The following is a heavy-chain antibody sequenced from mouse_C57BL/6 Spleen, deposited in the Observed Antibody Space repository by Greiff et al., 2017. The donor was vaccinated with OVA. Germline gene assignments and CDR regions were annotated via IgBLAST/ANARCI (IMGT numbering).Heavy chain of an antibody. CDR1: GYTFTSYW. D-gene: IGHD2-1*01. J-gene: IGHJ4*01. V-gene: IGHV1-7*01. CDR2: INPSSGYT. CDR3: ARSKDPNLGNYDAMDY. Sequence: VQGVESGAELAKPGASVKLSCKASGYTFTSYWMHWVKQRPGQGLEWIGYINPSSGYTKYNQKFKDKATLTADKSSSTAYMQLSSLTYEDSAVYYCARSKDPNLGNYDAMDYWGQGTSVTVSS.